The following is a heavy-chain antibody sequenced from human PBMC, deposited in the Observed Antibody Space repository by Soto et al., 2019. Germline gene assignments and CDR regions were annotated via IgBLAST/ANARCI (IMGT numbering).Heavy chain of an antibody. J-gene: IGHJ5*02. V-gene: IGHV3-23*01. CDR2: ISGSGGST. D-gene: IGHD3-10*01. CDR1: GFTFSSFA. CDR3: AKAPVSRGSRGRVSKKIDP. Sequence: PGGSLRLSCAASGFTFSSFAMSWVRQAPGKGLDWVSAISGSGGSTYSADSVKGRFTISRDNSKNTLYLQMNSLRAEDTAVYYCAKAPVSRGSRGRVSKKIDPWGQGTLVAVSS.